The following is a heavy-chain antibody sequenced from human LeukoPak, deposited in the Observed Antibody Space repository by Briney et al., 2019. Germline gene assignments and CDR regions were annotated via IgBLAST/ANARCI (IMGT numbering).Heavy chain of an antibody. J-gene: IGHJ1*01. V-gene: IGHV1-69*06. CDR1: GGTFSSYA. D-gene: IGHD3-22*01. CDR3: ATGYYYDSSGPSLYFQH. Sequence: SVKVSCKASGGTFSSYAISWVRQAPGQGLEWMGGIIPIFGTANYAQKFQGRVTMTEDTSTDTAYMELSSLRSEDTAVYYCATGYYYDSSGPSLYFQHWGQGTLVTVSS. CDR2: IIPIFGTA.